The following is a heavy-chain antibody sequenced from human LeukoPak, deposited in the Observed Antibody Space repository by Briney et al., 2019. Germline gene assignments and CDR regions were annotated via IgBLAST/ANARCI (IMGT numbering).Heavy chain of an antibody. Sequence: ASVKVSCKASGYTFTSYGISWVRQAPGQGLEWVAWISAYNSNKNSAEKFQGRVTMTNDTSTSTAYMELRSLRSDDTAVYYCVRHIKPAGPWDGMDVWGQGTTVIVSS. J-gene: IGHJ6*02. CDR2: ISAYNSNK. V-gene: IGHV1-18*04. CDR3: VRHIKPAGPWDGMDV. CDR1: GYTFTSYG. D-gene: IGHD1-26*01.